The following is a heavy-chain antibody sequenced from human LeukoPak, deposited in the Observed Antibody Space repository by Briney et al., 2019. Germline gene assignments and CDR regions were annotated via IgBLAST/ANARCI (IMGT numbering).Heavy chain of an antibody. Sequence: RRSLRLSCAPSGFTLSSYAMSWVRQAARKGLGWVSATSSSDAGTYYAESVRGRLTTSRDNSKNTLFLQMNSLRAEDAAVYYCAKDGSNDWRWGVFDVWGQGTMVTVSS. CDR2: TSSSDAGT. V-gene: IGHV3-23*01. D-gene: IGHD2-15*01. CDR3: AKDGSNDWRWGVFDV. J-gene: IGHJ3*01. CDR1: GFTLSSYA.